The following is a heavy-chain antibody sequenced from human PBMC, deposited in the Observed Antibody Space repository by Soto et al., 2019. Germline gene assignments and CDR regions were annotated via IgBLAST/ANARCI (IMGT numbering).Heavy chain of an antibody. Sequence: RGSLRLPCFSLGLPWINYYMGCARQAPGKGLEWVSAFSGSGGNTYYADSVKGRFTISRDNSKNTLYLQMNSVRAGDSATYFCAHAGDYDLLTFDHWGPGTLVTVSS. J-gene: IGHJ4*02. D-gene: IGHD4-17*01. CDR2: FSGSGGNT. V-gene: IGHV3-23*01. CDR1: GLPWINYY. CDR3: AHAGDYDLLTFDH.